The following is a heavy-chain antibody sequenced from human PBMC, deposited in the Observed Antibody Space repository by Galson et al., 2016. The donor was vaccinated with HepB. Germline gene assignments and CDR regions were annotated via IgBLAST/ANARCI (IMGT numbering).Heavy chain of an antibody. CDR3: ICELGVVIRRHY. D-gene: IGHD3-3*01. V-gene: IGHV3-53*04. CDR2: IYSGGST. Sequence: SLRLSCAASGFSLSSYAMTWVRQAPGKGLEWVSVIYSGGSTFYADSVKGRFTIYRHNSQNTLYLQMDSLRVEDTAVYYCICELGVVIRRHYWGQGTLVTVSS. J-gene: IGHJ4*02. CDR1: GFSLSSYA.